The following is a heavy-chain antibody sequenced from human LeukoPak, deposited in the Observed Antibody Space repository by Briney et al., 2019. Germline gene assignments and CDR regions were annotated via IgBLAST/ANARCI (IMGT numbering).Heavy chain of an antibody. CDR1: GGSISSYY. J-gene: IGHJ4*02. D-gene: IGHD3-16*01. CDR3: ARDRDAAFGF. Sequence: SETLSLTCTVSGGSISSYYWSWIRQPPGKGLEWIGYIYYSGSTNYNPSLKSRVTISVDTSKNQFSLKLSSVTAADTAVYYCARDRDAAFGFWGQGTLVTVSS. V-gene: IGHV4-59*01. CDR2: IYYSGST.